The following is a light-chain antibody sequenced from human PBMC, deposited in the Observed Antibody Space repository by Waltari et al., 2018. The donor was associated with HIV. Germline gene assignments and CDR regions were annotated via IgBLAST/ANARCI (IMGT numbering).Light chain of an antibody. Sequence: DIQVTQSPSSLSAYTGDTVIITCRASQNIKINLNWYHHKSGASPRLLIYSASGLQRGVPSSFTGSGSGTEFNFTISGLQSEDSATYYCQQSHEPPLTFGGGTKVEIK. CDR2: SAS. CDR1: QNIKIN. J-gene: IGKJ4*01. V-gene: IGKV1-39*01. CDR3: QQSHEPPLT.